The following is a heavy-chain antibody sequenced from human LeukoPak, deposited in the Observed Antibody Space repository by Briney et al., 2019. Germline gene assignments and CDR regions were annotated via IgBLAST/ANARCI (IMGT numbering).Heavy chain of an antibody. J-gene: IGHJ4*02. CDR2: ISSSGTTI. V-gene: IGHV3-48*03. CDR1: GFTFSSYE. Sequence: GGPLRLSCAASGFTFSSYEMSWVRQAPGKGLEWVSYISSSGTTIYYADSVRGRFTISRDNAKNSLYLQMNSLRADDTAVYYCATGSYGDYFFDFWGQGTLVTVSS. D-gene: IGHD4-17*01. CDR3: ATGSYGDYFFDF.